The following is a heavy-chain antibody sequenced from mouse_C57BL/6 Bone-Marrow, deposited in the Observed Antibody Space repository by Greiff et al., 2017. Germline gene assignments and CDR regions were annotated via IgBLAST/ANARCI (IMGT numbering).Heavy chain of an antibody. V-gene: IGHV5-6*01. J-gene: IGHJ2*01. CDR2: ISSGGSYT. CDR3: TRRCLDY. Sequence: EVQLVESGGDLVKPGGSLKLSCAASGFPFSSSGMSWVRQTPDKRLEWVATISSGGSYTYYPDSVKGRFTITRDNAKNTLYLKLSSLKSEDTAMYYCTRRCLDYWGQGTTLTVSS. CDR1: GFPFSSSG.